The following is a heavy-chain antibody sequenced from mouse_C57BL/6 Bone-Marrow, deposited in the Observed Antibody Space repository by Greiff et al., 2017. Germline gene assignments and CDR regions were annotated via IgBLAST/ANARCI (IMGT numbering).Heavy chain of an antibody. CDR2: IYPGDGAT. Sequence: VQLQQSGPELVKPGASVKISCKASGYAFSSSWMNWVKQRPGKGLEWIGRIYPGDGATNYNGKFKGKATLTADKSSSTAYMQLSSLTSEDSAVYFCAKEGAYDGYYGWFAYWGQGTLVTVSA. V-gene: IGHV1-82*01. CDR1: GYAFSSSW. CDR3: AKEGAYDGYYGWFAY. J-gene: IGHJ3*01. D-gene: IGHD2-3*01.